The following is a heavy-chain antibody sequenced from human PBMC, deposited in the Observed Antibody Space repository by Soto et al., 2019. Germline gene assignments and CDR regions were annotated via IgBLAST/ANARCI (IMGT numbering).Heavy chain of an antibody. J-gene: IGHJ4*02. CDR1: GSSFSNFY. CDR3: ERGCIQLSYVFDY. V-gene: IGHV4-4*07. Sequence: SETLSLTCSVSGSSFSNFYWSWIRQSAGKGLEWIGRIYTSGATSYNPSLKSRVTMSVDTSQTQMSLSVRSVTAADTAVYCCERGCIQLSYVFDYWGPGILVTVPS. D-gene: IGHD5-18*01. CDR2: IYTSGAT.